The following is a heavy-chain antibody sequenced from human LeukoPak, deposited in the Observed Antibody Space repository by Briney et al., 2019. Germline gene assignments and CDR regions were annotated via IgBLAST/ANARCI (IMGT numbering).Heavy chain of an antibody. D-gene: IGHD3-22*01. J-gene: IGHJ6*03. CDR1: GGSISSGSYY. CDR2: IYTSGST. V-gene: IGHV4-61*02. Sequence: SETLSLTCTVSGGSISSGSYYWSWIRQPAGKGLWWIGGIYTSGSTNYNPSLKSRVTISVDTSKNQFSLKLSSVTAADTAVYDCAREVVDDSSYHYYYYYMDVWGKGTTVTISS. CDR3: AREVVDDSSYHYYYYYMDV.